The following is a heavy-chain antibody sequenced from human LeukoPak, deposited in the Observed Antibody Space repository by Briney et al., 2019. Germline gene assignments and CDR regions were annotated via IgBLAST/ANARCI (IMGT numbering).Heavy chain of an antibody. Sequence: SETLSLTCTVSGGSISSGDYYWSWIRQPPGKGLEWIGYIYYSGSTYYNPSLKSRVTISVDTSKNQFSLKLSSVTAADTAVYYCARDVGRAAAGKFDNWGKGTLVTVSS. CDR2: IYYSGST. CDR1: GGSISSGDYY. V-gene: IGHV4-30-4*01. J-gene: IGHJ4*02. D-gene: IGHD6-13*01. CDR3: ARDVGRAAAGKFDN.